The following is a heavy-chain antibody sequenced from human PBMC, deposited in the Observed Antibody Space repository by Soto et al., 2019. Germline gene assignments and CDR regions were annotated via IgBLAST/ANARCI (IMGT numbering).Heavy chain of an antibody. Sequence: GGSLRLSCAAPGFTFSSYAMSWVRQAPGKGLEWVSAISGSGGSTYYADSVKGRFTISRDNSKNTLYLQMNSLRAEDTAVYYCAKVRSSSWDYYYYYGMDVWGQGTTVTVSS. CDR1: GFTFSSYA. V-gene: IGHV3-23*01. CDR3: AKVRSSSWDYYYYYGMDV. D-gene: IGHD6-13*01. CDR2: ISGSGGST. J-gene: IGHJ6*02.